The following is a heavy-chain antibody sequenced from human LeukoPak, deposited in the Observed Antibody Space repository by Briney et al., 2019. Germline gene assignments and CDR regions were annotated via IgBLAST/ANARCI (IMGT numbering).Heavy chain of an antibody. Sequence: ASVKVSCKASGGTFSSYAISWVRQAPGQGLEWMGGIIPIFGTANYAQKFQGRVTITADESTSTAYMELSSLRSEGTAVYYCASSRGYYDSSGHYFDYWGQGTLVTVSS. J-gene: IGHJ4*02. D-gene: IGHD3-22*01. V-gene: IGHV1-69*13. CDR2: IIPIFGTA. CDR1: GGTFSSYA. CDR3: ASSRGYYDSSGHYFDY.